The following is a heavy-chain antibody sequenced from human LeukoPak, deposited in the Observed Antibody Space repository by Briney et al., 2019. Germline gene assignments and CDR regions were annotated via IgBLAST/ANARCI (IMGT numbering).Heavy chain of an antibody. CDR1: GGSISSYY. CDR2: IYYSGST. D-gene: IGHD6-13*01. V-gene: IGHV4-59*08. J-gene: IGHJ6*02. Sequence: SETLSLTCTVSGGSISSYYWSWVRQPPGKGLEWIGYIYYSGSTNYNPSLKSRVTISVDTSKNQFSLKLSSVTAADTAVYYCARQGSWVDVWGQGTTVTVAS. CDR3: ARQGSWVDV.